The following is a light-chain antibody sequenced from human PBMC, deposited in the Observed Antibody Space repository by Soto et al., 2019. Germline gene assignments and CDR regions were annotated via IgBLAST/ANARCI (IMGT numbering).Light chain of an antibody. V-gene: IGLV2-8*01. CDR1: SSDVGGYNY. CDR2: EVS. J-gene: IGLJ2*01. CDR3: QTWGTGIVV. Sequence: QSALTQPPSASGSPGQSVTISCTGTSSDVGGYNYVSWYQQHPGKAPKLMIYEVSKRPSGVPDRFSGSSSGAERYLTISSLQSEDEADYYCQTWGTGIVVFGGGTKLTVL.